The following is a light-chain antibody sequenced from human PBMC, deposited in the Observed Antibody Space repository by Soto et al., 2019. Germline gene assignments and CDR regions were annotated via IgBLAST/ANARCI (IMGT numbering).Light chain of an antibody. Sequence: QSVLTQPPSVSGAPGQRVTISCTGSSSNIGAGYDVHWYQQLPGTAPKLLIYGNGKRPSGVPDRFSGSKSGTSDSLAITGLQAEDEADYYCQSYDSSLSGSVFGGGTKLTVL. J-gene: IGLJ3*02. CDR2: GNG. V-gene: IGLV1-40*01. CDR1: SSNIGAGYD. CDR3: QSYDSSLSGSV.